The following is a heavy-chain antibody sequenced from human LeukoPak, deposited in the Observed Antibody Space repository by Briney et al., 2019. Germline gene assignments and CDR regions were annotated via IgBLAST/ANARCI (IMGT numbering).Heavy chain of an antibody. CDR2: INPNSGGT. CDR3: ARDRDWHALRPDN. CDR1: GYTFTGYY. J-gene: IGHJ4*02. Sequence: ASVKVLCNASGYTFTGYYMHWVRQAPGQGLEWMGWINPNSGGTNYAQKSQGRVTMTRDTSITTSYMELTRLIYDVMAVYYCARDRDWHALRPDNWGQGTLVTVSS. V-gene: IGHV1-2*02. D-gene: IGHD3/OR15-3a*01.